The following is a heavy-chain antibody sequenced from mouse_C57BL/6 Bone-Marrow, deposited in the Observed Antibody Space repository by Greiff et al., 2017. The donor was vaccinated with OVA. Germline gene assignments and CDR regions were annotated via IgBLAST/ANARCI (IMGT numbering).Heavy chain of an antibody. J-gene: IGHJ2*01. V-gene: IGHV1-76*01. D-gene: IGHD4-1*01. Sequence: VQLQQSGAELVRPGASVKLSCKASGYTFTDYYINWVKQRPGQGLEWIARIYPGSGNTYYNEKFKGQATLTAEKSSSTAYMQLSSLTSEDSAVYCVARWDGYYFDDWGQGTTLTVSS. CDR1: GYTFTDYY. CDR2: IYPGSGNT. CDR3: ARWDGYYFDD.